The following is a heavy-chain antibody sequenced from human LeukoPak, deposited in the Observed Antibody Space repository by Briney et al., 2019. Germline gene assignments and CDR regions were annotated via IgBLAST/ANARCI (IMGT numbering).Heavy chain of an antibody. CDR2: IYYSGST. CDR1: GGSISSYY. CDR3: AREGLPGHFDY. V-gene: IGHV4-59*01. D-gene: IGHD5-12*01. Sequence: SETLSLTCTVSGGSISSYYWSWIRQPPGKGLEWLGYIYYSGSTNYNPSLKSRVTISVDTSKNQFSLKLSSVTAADTAVYYCAREGLPGHFDYWGQGTLVTVSS. J-gene: IGHJ4*02.